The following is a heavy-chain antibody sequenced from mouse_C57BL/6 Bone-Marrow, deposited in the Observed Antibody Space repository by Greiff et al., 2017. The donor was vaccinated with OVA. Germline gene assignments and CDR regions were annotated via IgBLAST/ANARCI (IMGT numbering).Heavy chain of an antibody. CDR3: ARKEYYAPRWYSMDY. Sequence: QVQLQQSGAELARPGASVKLSCKASGYTFTSYGIRWVKQRTGQGLEWIGEIYPRSGNTYYTEKFKGKATLTADTSSSTAYMELRSLTSEDSAVDVCARKEYYAPRWYSMDYWGQGTSVTVSS. V-gene: IGHV1-81*01. CDR2: IYPRSGNT. CDR1: GYTFTSYG. D-gene: IGHD1-1*01. J-gene: IGHJ4*01.